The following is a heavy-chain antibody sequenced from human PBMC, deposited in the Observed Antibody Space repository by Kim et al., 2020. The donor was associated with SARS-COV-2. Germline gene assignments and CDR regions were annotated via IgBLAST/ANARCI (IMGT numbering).Heavy chain of an antibody. CDR2: IKQDGSEK. Sequence: GGSLRLSCAASGFTFSSYWMSWVRQAPGKGLEWVANIKQDGSEKYYVDSVKGRFTISRDNAKNSLYLQMNSLRAEDTAVYYCAREPADYYGSGSYYNGPADYWGQGTLVTVSS. J-gene: IGHJ4*02. CDR3: AREPADYYGSGSYYNGPADY. D-gene: IGHD3-10*01. CDR1: GFTFSSYW. V-gene: IGHV3-7*01.